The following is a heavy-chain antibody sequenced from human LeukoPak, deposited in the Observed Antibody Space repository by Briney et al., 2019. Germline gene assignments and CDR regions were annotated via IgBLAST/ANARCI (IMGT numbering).Heavy chain of an antibody. CDR1: GFTFSSYE. V-gene: IGHV3-48*03. CDR2: ISSSGSTI. J-gene: IGHJ3*02. D-gene: IGHD3-10*01. Sequence: PGGSLRLSCAASGFTFSSYEMNWVRQAPGKGLEWVSYISSSGSTIYYADSVKGRFTISRDNAKNSLYLQMNSLRAEDTAVYYCARDVSEGSGRDDAFDIWGQGTMVTVSS. CDR3: ARDVSEGSGRDDAFDI.